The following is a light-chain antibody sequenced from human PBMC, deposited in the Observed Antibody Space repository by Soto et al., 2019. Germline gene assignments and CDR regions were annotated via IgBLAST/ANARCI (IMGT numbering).Light chain of an antibody. CDR2: EVS. CDR1: SSDVGAHNF. CDR3: SSYGGSNNLI. J-gene: IGLJ2*01. V-gene: IGLV2-8*01. Sequence: QSALTQPASVSGSPGQSITISCTGTSSDVGAHNFVSWYQQHPGKAPKLIIYEVSKRPSGVPDRFSGSKSGNTASLTVSGLQAEDEADYYCSSYGGSNNLIFGGGTQLTVL.